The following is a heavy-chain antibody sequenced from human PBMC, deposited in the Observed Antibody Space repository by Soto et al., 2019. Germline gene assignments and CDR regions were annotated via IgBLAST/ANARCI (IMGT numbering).Heavy chain of an antibody. Sequence: EVQLVESGGGLVQPGESLRLSCAASGLTFRSYWMHWVRQAPGKGLVWVSRINTDGSVATYVDSVKGRFTTSRDNAKNTLYLHMNSLRAEYTAVYYCVRDMQLWLLDSWGQGTLVTVSS. D-gene: IGHD2-21*01. CDR1: GLTFRSYW. CDR3: VRDMQLWLLDS. V-gene: IGHV3-74*03. CDR2: INTDGSVA. J-gene: IGHJ4*02.